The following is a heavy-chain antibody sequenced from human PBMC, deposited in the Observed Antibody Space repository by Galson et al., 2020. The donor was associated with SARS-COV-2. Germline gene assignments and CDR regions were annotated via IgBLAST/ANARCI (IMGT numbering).Heavy chain of an antibody. CDR1: GYTLTNKY. Sequence: ASVKVSCKASGYTLTNKYIHWVRRAPGQGLEWMGMISPSDGRTTYAQKLQGRVTMTRDTSTSTVYMALSSLRSEDTAMYYCATRLRFSFYYWGQGSLVTVSS. V-gene: IGHV1-46*01. J-gene: IGHJ4*02. CDR3: ATRLRFSFYY. D-gene: IGHD3-16*01. CDR2: ISPSDGRT.